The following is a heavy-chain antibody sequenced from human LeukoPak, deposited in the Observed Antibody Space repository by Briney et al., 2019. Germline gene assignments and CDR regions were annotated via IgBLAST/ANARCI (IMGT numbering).Heavy chain of an antibody. V-gene: IGHV1-69*06. CDR3: AKDQGLTAPPPYGLDV. CDR2: IIPIFGTA. CDR1: GGTFSSYA. Sequence: ASVKVSCKASGGTFSSYAISWVRQAPGQGLEWMGGIIPIFGTANYAQKFQGRVTITADTSSSTVYMELSSLRSEETAVYYCAKDQGLTAPPPYGLDVWGQGTTVIVSS. J-gene: IGHJ6*02. D-gene: IGHD5-18*01.